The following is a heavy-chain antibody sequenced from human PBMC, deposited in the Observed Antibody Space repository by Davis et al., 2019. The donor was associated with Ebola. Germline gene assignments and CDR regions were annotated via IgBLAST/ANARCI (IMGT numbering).Heavy chain of an antibody. CDR3: AKDRRPPGDYYYYAMDV. J-gene: IGHJ6*02. V-gene: IGHV3-23*01. D-gene: IGHD3-10*01. CDR2: ITGSGGST. CDR1: RFTFGTYA. Sequence: GESLKISCAASRFTFGTYAMNWVRQAPGKGLEWVSGITGSGGSTDYADSVKGRFTIPRDNSKNTLYLQMNSLRAEDTAVYYCAKDRRPPGDYYYYAMDVWGQGTTVTVSS.